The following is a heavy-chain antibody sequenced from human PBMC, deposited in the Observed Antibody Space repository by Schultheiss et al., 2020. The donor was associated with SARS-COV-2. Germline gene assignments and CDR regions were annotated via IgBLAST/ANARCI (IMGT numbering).Heavy chain of an antibody. J-gene: IGHJ4*02. V-gene: IGHV3-11*06. CDR1: GFTFNTYE. CDR2: ISSSSSYT. CDR3: ARDRYASSGWYFDY. D-gene: IGHD6-19*01. Sequence: GGSLRLSCAASGFTFNTYEMMWVRQSPGKGLEWVSYISSSSSYTNYADSVKGRFTISRDNAKNSLYLQMNSLRAEDTAVYYCARDRYASSGWYFDYWGQGTLVTVSS.